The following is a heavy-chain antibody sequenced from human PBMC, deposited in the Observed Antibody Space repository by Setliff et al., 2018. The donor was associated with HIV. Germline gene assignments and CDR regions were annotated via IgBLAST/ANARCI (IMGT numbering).Heavy chain of an antibody. Sequence: PSETLSLTCAVYGGSFSGYDWSWIRQSPGKGLEWVANIKEDGSENHYVDSVKGRFTMSRDNTKKSLSLQMNSLRVEDTAVYYCARSIIRPYSSGWPWYFDYWGQGTLVTVSS. CDR2: IKEDGSEN. CDR1: GGSFSGYD. D-gene: IGHD6-19*01. V-gene: IGHV3-7*01. J-gene: IGHJ4*02. CDR3: ARSIIRPYSSGWPWYFDY.